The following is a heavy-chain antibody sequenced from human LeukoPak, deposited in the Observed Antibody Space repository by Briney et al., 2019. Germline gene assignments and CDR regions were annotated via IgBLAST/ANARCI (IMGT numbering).Heavy chain of an antibody. CDR1: GYTFTSYD. CDR3: ARLAGIAARPSWYYYYMDV. D-gene: IGHD6-6*01. V-gene: IGHV1-8*01. J-gene: IGHJ6*03. Sequence: ASVKVSCKASGYTFTSYDINWVRQATGQGLEWMGWTNPNSGITGYAQKFQGRVTMTRNTSISTAYMELSSLRSEDTAVYYCARLAGIAARPSWYYYYMDVWGKGTTVTVSS. CDR2: TNPNSGIT.